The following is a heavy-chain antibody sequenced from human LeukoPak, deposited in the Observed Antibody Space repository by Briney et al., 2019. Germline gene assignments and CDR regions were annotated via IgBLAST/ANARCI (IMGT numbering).Heavy chain of an antibody. CDR3: ATAPILRGEGGEHHKYGMDV. Sequence: PSGTLSLTCAVSVGSISSGNWWTWVRQSPGKGLEWIGEIYHNGTLNYNPSLKSRVTISADSFKNHFSLKLTSVTAADTAVYYCATAPILRGEGGEHHKYGMDVWGQGTTVIVSS. CDR1: VGSISSGNW. J-gene: IGHJ6*02. CDR2: IYHNGTL. V-gene: IGHV4-4*02. D-gene: IGHD2-2*02.